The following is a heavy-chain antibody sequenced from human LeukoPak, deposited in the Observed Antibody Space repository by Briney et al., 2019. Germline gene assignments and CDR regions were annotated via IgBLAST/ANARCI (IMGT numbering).Heavy chain of an antibody. V-gene: IGHV3-30*04. Sequence: GGSLRLSCAASGFTFTDYPMHWVRQAPGKGLEWVAVISYDGSNKYYADSVKGRFTISRDNSKNTLYLQMNSLRAEDTAVYYCARDPRDGYNYPDFDYWGQGTLVTVSS. J-gene: IGHJ4*02. D-gene: IGHD5-24*01. CDR1: GFTFTDYP. CDR3: ARDPRDGYNYPDFDY. CDR2: ISYDGSNK.